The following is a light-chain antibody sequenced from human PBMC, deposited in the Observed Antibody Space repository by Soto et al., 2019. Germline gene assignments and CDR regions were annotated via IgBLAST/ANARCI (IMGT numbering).Light chain of an antibody. CDR2: GAS. CDR1: QSVSSNY. CDR3: HHYDHSLLT. V-gene: IGKV3-20*01. J-gene: IGKJ4*02. Sequence: EIVLTQSPGTLSLSPGERATLSCRASQSVSSNYLAWYQQKPGQAPRLLIYGASSRATGIPDKFSGSGSGTDFSLTISRLEAEDFAVYYCHHYDHSLLTFGGGTKVDIK.